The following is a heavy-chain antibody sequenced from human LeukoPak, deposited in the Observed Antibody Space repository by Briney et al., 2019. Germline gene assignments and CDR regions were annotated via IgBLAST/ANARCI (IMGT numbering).Heavy chain of an antibody. D-gene: IGHD2-2*01. CDR2: TSSSDPGT. Sequence: GGSLRLSCAASGFPLSSYAMSWVRQGPGKGLEWVAATSSSDPGTYHADSVRGRFTISRDNAMNTLYLQMNSLRAEDTAVYYCAHRSMYQLDYWGQGTLVTVSS. CDR1: GFPLSSYA. CDR3: AHRSMYQLDY. J-gene: IGHJ4*02. V-gene: IGHV3-23*01.